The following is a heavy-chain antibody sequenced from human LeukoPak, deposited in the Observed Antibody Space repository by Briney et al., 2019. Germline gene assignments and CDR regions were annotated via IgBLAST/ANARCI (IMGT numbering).Heavy chain of an antibody. Sequence: SETLSLTCTVSGGSISSSSYYWGWIRQSPGKGLEWIGSAYYSGSPYYDPSLKSRVTISVDTSKNQFSLKLSPVTAADTAIYYCARRNDFDIWGQGTMVTVSS. CDR3: ARRNDFDI. CDR1: GGSISSSSYY. J-gene: IGHJ3*02. V-gene: IGHV4-39*01. CDR2: AYYSGSP.